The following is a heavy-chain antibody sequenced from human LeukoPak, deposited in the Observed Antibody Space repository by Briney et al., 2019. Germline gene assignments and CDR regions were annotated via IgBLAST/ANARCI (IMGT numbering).Heavy chain of an antibody. CDR3: AKEGRTGTRFDY. Sequence: GGSLRLXCAASGLTFSSSAMSWVRQAPGKGLYWVSAISGSGTGTYYADSVKGRFTISRDNSKNTLYLQMNSLRAEDTAVYYCAKEGRTGTRFDYWGQGTLVTVSS. J-gene: IGHJ4*02. CDR1: GLTFSSSA. CDR2: ISGSGTGT. D-gene: IGHD1-7*01. V-gene: IGHV3-23*01.